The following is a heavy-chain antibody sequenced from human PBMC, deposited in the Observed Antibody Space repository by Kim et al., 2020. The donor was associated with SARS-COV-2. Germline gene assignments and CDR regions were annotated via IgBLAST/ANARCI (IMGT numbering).Heavy chain of an antibody. V-gene: IGHV4-34*01. D-gene: IGHD6-13*01. Sequence: SETLSLTCAVYGGSFSGYYWSWIRQPPGKGLEWIGEINHSGSTNYNPSLKSRVTISVDTSKNQFSLKLSSVTAADTAVYYCARGERLANRAAAGMGGSWFDPWGQGTLVTVSS. CDR2: INHSGST. CDR1: GGSFSGYY. J-gene: IGHJ5*02. CDR3: ARGERLANRAAAGMGGSWFDP.